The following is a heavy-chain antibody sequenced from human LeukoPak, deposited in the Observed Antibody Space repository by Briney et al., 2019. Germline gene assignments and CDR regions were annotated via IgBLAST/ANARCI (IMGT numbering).Heavy chain of an antibody. D-gene: IGHD6-13*01. Sequence: KTSQTLSLTCALSGDIVSSNSAAWNWIRQSPSRGLEWLGRTYYRSKWYNDYAVSVKGRIAINPDTSKNQFSLQLNSVTPEDTAVYYCARAKGRSPLFDYWGQGTLVTVSS. CDR2: TYYRSKWYN. V-gene: IGHV6-1*01. CDR1: GDIVSSNSAA. J-gene: IGHJ4*02. CDR3: ARAKGRSPLFDY.